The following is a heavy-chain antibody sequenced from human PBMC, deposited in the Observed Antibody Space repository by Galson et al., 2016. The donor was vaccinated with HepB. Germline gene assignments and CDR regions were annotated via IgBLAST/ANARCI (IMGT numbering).Heavy chain of an antibody. CDR3: ASLVGFCSGGSCRFP. D-gene: IGHD2-15*01. J-gene: IGHJ3*01. V-gene: IGHV4-34*01. Sequence: LTCAVYGGSFSDYLWTWIRQPSGKGLEWIAEINHRGNTNYKPSLKSRVTISVDTFKDQFSLKLSSVTAADTAVYYCASLVGFCSGGSCRFPWGQGTMVTVSS. CDR2: INHRGNT. CDR1: GGSFSDYL.